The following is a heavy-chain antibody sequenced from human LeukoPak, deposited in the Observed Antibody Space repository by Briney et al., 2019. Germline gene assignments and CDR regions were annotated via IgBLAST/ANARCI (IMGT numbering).Heavy chain of an antibody. J-gene: IGHJ3*02. CDR1: GFTFSSYD. CDR3: AREASDAFDI. V-gene: IGHV3-33*01. CDR2: IWYDGSNK. Sequence: PARTLRLTCAAPGFTFSSYDMHWVRQAPGKRLEWVALIWYDGSNKDYADSVKGRFTISRDNSKNTLFLQMNSLRAEDTAVYYCAREASDAFDIWGQGTMVTVSS.